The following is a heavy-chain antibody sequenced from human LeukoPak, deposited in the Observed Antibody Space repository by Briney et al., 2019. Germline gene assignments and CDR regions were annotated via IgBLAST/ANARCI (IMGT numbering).Heavy chain of an antibody. Sequence: ASVKVSCKVSGYTLTELSMHWVRQAPGKGLEWMGGFDPEDGETIYAQKFQGRVTMTEDTSTDTAYMELSSLRSEDTAVYYCATANPLWFGELVYPFDYWGQGTLVTVSS. CDR2: FDPEDGET. D-gene: IGHD3-10*01. CDR3: ATANPLWFGELVYPFDY. J-gene: IGHJ4*02. CDR1: GYTLTELS. V-gene: IGHV1-24*01.